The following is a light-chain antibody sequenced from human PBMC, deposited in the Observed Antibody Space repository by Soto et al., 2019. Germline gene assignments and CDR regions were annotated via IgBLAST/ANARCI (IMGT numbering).Light chain of an antibody. CDR3: AAWDDSLSGEV. Sequence: QSVLTQPPSASGTPGQRVTISCSGSSSNIGSNSVYWYQQLPGTAPKLLIYTNNQRPSGVPDRFSGSKSGTSASLAISGLRSEDEADYYCAAWDDSLSGEVFGTGTKVTVL. CDR1: SSNIGSNS. CDR2: TNN. J-gene: IGLJ1*01. V-gene: IGLV1-47*02.